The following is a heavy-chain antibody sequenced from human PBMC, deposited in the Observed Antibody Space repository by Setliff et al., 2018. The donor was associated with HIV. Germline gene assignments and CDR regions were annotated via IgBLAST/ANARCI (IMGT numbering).Heavy chain of an antibody. J-gene: IGHJ5*02. V-gene: IGHV4-31*02. Sequence: SETLSLICSVSGGSLISGGYYWSWIRQHPGKGLEWIGYVYYTGKTYYNPSLESRISMSVDTSKNQFSLKLTSVTAADTAIYYCARDLTSNSNCFEPWGQGTQVTVSS. CDR2: VYYTGKT. D-gene: IGHD4-4*01. CDR3: ARDLTSNSNCFEP. CDR1: GGSLISGGYY.